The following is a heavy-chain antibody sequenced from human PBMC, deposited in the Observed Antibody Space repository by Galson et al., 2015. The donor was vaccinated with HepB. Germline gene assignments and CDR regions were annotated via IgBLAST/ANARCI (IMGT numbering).Heavy chain of an antibody. D-gene: IGHD5-12*01. V-gene: IGHV3-30*18. CDR3: AKAIVATIRSYYFDY. CDR1: GFTFSSYG. J-gene: IGHJ4*02. Sequence: SLRLSCAASGFTFSSYGMHWVRQAPGKGLEWVAVISYDGSNKYYADSVKGRFTISRDNSKNTLYLQMNSLRAEDTAVYYCAKAIVATIRSYYFDYWGQGTLVTVSS. CDR2: ISYDGSNK.